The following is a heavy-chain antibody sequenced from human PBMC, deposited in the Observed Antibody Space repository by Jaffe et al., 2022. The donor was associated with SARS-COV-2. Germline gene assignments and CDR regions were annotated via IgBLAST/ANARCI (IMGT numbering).Heavy chain of an antibody. CDR2: IYYSGST. Sequence: QLQLQESGPGLVKPSETLSLTCTVSGGSISSSSYYWGWIRQPPGKGLEWIGSIYYSGSTYYNPSLKSRVTISVDTSKNQFSLKLSSVTAADTAVYYCATILERYYDILTGYRPYHYYYYMDVWGKGTTVTVSS. D-gene: IGHD3-9*01. CDR1: GGSISSSSYY. V-gene: IGHV4-39*01. J-gene: IGHJ6*03. CDR3: ATILERYYDILTGYRPYHYYYYMDV.